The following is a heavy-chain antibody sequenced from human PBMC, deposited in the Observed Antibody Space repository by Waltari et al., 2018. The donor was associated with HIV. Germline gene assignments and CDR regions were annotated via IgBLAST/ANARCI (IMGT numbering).Heavy chain of an antibody. CDR1: GFALLNNY. CDR3: ATVLVRTSWVITTAPFDY. D-gene: IGHD3-22*01. CDR2: IYSNATT. J-gene: IGHJ4*02. V-gene: IGHV3-53*01. Sequence: EVQLVESGGGLIQLGGSFRLAGAASGFALLNNYISCARQAPGKGLEWVSLIYSNATTYYADSVKGRFTISRDNSKNTLYLQMNSLRADDTAVYFCATVLVRTSWVITTAPFDYWGQGTLVTVSS.